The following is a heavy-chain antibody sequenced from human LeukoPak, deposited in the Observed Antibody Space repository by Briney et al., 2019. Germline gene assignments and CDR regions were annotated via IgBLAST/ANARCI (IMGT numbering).Heavy chain of an antibody. Sequence: GGSLRLSCAASGFTFGTYAMSWVRQAPGKGLEWVANIKQDGSEKYYVDSVKGRFTISRDNAKNSLYLQMNSLRAEDTAVYYCAREERWQQLSYWGQGTLATVSS. J-gene: IGHJ4*02. CDR1: GFTFGTYA. V-gene: IGHV3-7*03. D-gene: IGHD6-13*01. CDR3: AREERWQQLSY. CDR2: IKQDGSEK.